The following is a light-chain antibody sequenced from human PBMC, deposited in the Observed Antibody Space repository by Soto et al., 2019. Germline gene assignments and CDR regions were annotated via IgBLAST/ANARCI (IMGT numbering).Light chain of an antibody. V-gene: IGLV2-14*01. CDR1: SSDVGGYNY. CDR3: SSYTSSSTLNVV. CDR2: DVS. J-gene: IGLJ2*01. Sequence: QSALTQPASVSGSPGQSITISCTGTSSDVGGYNYVSWYQQHPGKAPKLMIYDVSNRPSGVSNRFSGSKSGNTASLTISGLQAEDEADDCCSSYTSSSTLNVVFGGGTKLTVL.